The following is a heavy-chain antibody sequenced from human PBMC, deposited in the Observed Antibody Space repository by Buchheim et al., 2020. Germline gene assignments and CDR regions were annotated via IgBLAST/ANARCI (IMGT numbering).Heavy chain of an antibody. J-gene: IGHJ6*02. V-gene: IGHV3-23*01. CDR1: GFTFSSYA. D-gene: IGHD3-22*01. Sequence: EVQLLESGGGLVQPGGSLRLSCAASGFTFSSYAMSWVRQAPGKGLEWVSAISGSGGSTYYADSVKGRFTLSRDTSKNTLYLQMNSLRAEDTAVYYCTYYYDSSGYGYYYYGMDVWGQGTT. CDR2: ISGSGGST. CDR3: TYYYDSSGYGYYYYGMDV.